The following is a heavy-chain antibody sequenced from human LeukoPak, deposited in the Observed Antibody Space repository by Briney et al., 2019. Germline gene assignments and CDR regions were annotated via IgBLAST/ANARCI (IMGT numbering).Heavy chain of an antibody. D-gene: IGHD6-19*01. CDR3: ARTQYSSGWYDGYYYYGMDV. Sequence: GSLRLSCAASGFTFSSYAMSWIRQPPGKGLEWIGEINHSGSTNYNPSLKSRVTISVDTSKNQFSLKLSSVTAADTAVYYCARTQYSSGWYDGYYYYGMDVWGQGTTVTVSS. V-gene: IGHV4-34*01. CDR2: INHSGST. CDR1: GFTFSSYA. J-gene: IGHJ6*02.